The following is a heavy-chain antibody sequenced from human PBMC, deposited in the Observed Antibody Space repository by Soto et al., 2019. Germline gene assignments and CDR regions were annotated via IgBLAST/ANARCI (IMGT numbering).Heavy chain of an antibody. J-gene: IGHJ1*01. V-gene: IGHV3-23*01. Sequence: EVNLLESGGGVVQPGESLRSSCVGSGFTFKNYAMTWVRQAPGKGLEWVSGTTGSGANKHYADSVRGRFTISRDNSKKTLYLEMKSLRVEDTAVYYCAKDGDFGEDWLAEYFEHWGQGTLVTVSS. CDR2: TTGSGANK. CDR1: GFTFKNYA. CDR3: AKDGDFGEDWLAEYFEH. D-gene: IGHD4-17*01.